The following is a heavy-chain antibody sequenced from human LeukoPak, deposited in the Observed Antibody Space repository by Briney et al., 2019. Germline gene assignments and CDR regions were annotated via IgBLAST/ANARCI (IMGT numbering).Heavy chain of an antibody. CDR1: GYTFTSYD. CDR3: ARDFLEWLWALRGDAFDI. J-gene: IGHJ3*02. CDR2: ISAYNGNT. D-gene: IGHD3-3*01. V-gene: IGHV1-18*01. Sequence: GASVKASCKASGYTFTSYDISWVRQAPGQGLEWMGWISAYNGNTNYAQKLQGRVTMTTDTSTSTAYMELRSLRSDDTAVYYWARDFLEWLWALRGDAFDIWGQGTMVTVSS.